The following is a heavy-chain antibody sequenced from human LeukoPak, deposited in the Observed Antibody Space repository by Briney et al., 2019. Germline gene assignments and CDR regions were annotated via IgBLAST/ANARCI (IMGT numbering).Heavy chain of an antibody. J-gene: IGHJ4*02. CDR2: IYHSGST. CDR3: AREKRSGSFDY. V-gene: IGHV4-38-2*02. D-gene: IGHD6-19*01. Sequence: PSETLSLTCTVSGYSISSGYYWGWIRQPPGKGLGWIGSIYHSGSTYYNPSLKSRVTISVDTSKNQFSLKLSSVTAADTAVYYCAREKRSGSFDYWGQGTLVTVSS. CDR1: GYSISSGYY.